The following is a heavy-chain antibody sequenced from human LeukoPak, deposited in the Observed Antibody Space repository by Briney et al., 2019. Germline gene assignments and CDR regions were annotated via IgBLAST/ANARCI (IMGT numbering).Heavy chain of an antibody. V-gene: IGHV1-69*05. CDR2: IIPIFGTA. J-gene: IGHJ6*03. D-gene: IGHD1-1*01. CDR3: ARSEELEPQNIYYYYYMDV. CDR1: GGTFSSYA. Sequence: SVKVSCKASGGTFSSYAISWVRQAPGQGLEWMGRIIPIFGTANYAQKFQGRVTITTDESTSTAYVELSSLRSEDTAVYYCARSEELEPQNIYYYYYMDVWGKGTTVTVSS.